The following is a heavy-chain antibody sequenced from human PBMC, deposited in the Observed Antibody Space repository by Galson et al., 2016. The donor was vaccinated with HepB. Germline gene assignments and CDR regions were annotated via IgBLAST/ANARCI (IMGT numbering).Heavy chain of an antibody. D-gene: IGHD3-10*01. CDR1: GGAFDSYA. CDR3: ARGLNYQRFDS. V-gene: IGHV1-69*06. CDR2: IIPIFGTT. J-gene: IGHJ5*01. Sequence: SVKVSCKASGGAFDSYAITWVRQAPGQGLEWIGWIIPIFGTTKYAQNFQGRVTINADRSTNTAYMGLSGLRLDDTAIYYCARGLNYQRFDSWGQGTLVTVSS.